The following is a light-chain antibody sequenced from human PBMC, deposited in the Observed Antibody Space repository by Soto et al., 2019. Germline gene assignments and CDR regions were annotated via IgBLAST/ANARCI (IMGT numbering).Light chain of an antibody. J-gene: IGLJ2*01. V-gene: IGLV6-57*04. CDR1: GGSIASNY. CDR3: KSYDGNNNVV. CDR2: VFD. Sequence: NFMLTQPHSVSESPGETVTISCTRTGGSIASNYVQWYQQRPGSAPSTVIDVFDQRPSGVPDRFSGSIDRSSNSASLTISGLKTEAEASYYCKSYDGNNNVVLGGGTKLIVL.